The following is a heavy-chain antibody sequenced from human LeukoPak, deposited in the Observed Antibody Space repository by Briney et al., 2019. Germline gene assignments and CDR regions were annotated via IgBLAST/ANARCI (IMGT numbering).Heavy chain of an antibody. Sequence: ASVKVSCKASGYTFTSYDINWVRQATGQGLEWMGWMNPNSGNTGYAQKFQGRVTMTRNTSISTAYMELSSLRSEDTAVYYCARGPSRDSSGYYPIDAFDIWGQGTMVTVSS. CDR1: GYTFTSYD. CDR3: ARGPSRDSSGYYPIDAFDI. V-gene: IGHV1-8*01. D-gene: IGHD3-22*01. CDR2: MNPNSGNT. J-gene: IGHJ3*02.